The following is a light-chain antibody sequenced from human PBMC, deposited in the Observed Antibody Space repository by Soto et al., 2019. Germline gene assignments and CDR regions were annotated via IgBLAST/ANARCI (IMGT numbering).Light chain of an antibody. CDR3: CSYAGSSSPYV. CDR1: SSDVGSYNL. J-gene: IGLJ1*01. V-gene: IGLV2-23*02. Sequence: QSVLTQPASVSGSPGQSITISCTGTSSDVGSYNLGSWYQQHPGKAPKLMIYEVSKRPSGVSNRFSGSKSGNTASLTISGLQAEDEADYYCCSYAGSSSPYVFGTGTKVTVL. CDR2: EVS.